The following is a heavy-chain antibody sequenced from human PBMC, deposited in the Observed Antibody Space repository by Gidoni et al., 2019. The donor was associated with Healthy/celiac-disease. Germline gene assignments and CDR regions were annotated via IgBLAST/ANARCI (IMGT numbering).Heavy chain of an antibody. Sequence: STYYNPSLKSRVTISVDTSKNQFSLKLSSVTAADTAVYYCARAPRSGSLNNRYNWFDPWGQGTLVTVSS. D-gene: IGHD3-10*01. CDR2: ST. CDR3: ARAPRSGSLNNRYNWFDP. J-gene: IGHJ5*02. V-gene: IGHV4-39*01.